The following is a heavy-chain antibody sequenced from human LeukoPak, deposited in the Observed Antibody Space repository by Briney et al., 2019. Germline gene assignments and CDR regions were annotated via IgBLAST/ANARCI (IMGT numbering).Heavy chain of an antibody. D-gene: IGHD3-10*01. V-gene: IGHV3-15*01. CDR2: IKSKTDGGTS. CDR3: SALWYGA. CDR1: GFTFTNAW. J-gene: IGHJ5*02. Sequence: GGSLRLSCAASGFTFTNAWMYWVRQAPGKGLEWVGRIKSKTDGGTSDYAAPVTGRFTISRDDSKSTLYLEMNSLKTEDTGVYYCSALWYGAWGQGTLVTVSS.